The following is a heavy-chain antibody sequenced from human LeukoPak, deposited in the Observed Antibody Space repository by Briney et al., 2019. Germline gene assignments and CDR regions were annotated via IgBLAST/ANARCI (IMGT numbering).Heavy chain of an antibody. V-gene: IGHV4-34*01. CDR3: ARIVYYDSSGYFYHFDY. J-gene: IGHJ4*02. CDR1: GGSFSGYY. CDR2: INHSEST. Sequence: SETLSLTCAVYGGSFSGYYWSWIRQPPGKGLERIGEINHSESTNYNPSLKSRVTISVDTSKNQFSLKLSSVTAADTAVYYCARIVYYDSSGYFYHFDYWGQGTLVTVSS. D-gene: IGHD3-22*01.